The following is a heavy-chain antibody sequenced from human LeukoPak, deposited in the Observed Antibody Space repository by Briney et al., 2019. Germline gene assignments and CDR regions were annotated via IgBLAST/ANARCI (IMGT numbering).Heavy chain of an antibody. CDR2: ISSSSSTI. D-gene: IGHD4-17*01. V-gene: IGHV3-48*02. CDR1: GFTFSSYS. CDR3: ARTLHDYGDHEVIDY. Sequence: GGSLRLSCAASGFTFSSYSMNWVCQAPGKGLEWVSYISSSSSTIYYADSVKGRFTISRDNAKNSLYLQMNSLRDEDTAVYYCARTLHDYGDHEVIDYWGQGTLVTVSS. J-gene: IGHJ4*02.